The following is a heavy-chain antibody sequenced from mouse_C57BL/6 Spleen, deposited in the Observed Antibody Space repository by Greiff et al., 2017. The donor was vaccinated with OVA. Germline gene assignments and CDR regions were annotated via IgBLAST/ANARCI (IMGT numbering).Heavy chain of an antibody. Sequence: EVQLVESGPGLVKPSQSRSLTCSVTGYSITSGYYWNWIRQFPGNKLEWMGYISYDGSNNYNPSLKNRISITRDTSKNQFFLKLNSVTTEDTATYYCARGLYYDYAWFAYWGQGTLVTVSA. J-gene: IGHJ3*01. CDR1: GYSITSGYY. D-gene: IGHD2-4*01. V-gene: IGHV3-6*01. CDR3: ARGLYYDYAWFAY. CDR2: ISYDGSN.